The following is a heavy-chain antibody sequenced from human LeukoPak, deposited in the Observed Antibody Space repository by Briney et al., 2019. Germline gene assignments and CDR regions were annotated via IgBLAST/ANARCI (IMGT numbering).Heavy chain of an antibody. D-gene: IGHD1-20*01. CDR2: INGDGRST. Sequence: GGSLRLSCAASGFTFSTYWMHWVRQAPGKGLVWVSVINGDGRSTWNADSVRGRFTISRDNAKNTLYLQMNSLRPEDTAVYYCARAGPNWRIDYWGQGTLVTVSS. CDR3: ARAGPNWRIDY. V-gene: IGHV3-74*01. CDR1: GFTFSTYW. J-gene: IGHJ4*02.